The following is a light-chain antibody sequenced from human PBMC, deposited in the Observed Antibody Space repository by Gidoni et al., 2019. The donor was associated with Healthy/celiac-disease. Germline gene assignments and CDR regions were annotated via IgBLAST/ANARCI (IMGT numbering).Light chain of an antibody. CDR1: QSNSSY. CDR2: TAS. J-gene: IGKJ2*01. Sequence: DIQMTQSPSSLSASVGDRVTITCRASQSNSSYLNWYQQKPGKAPKLLIYTASSLQSGVPSRFRVSGTGTDIDFTISSLRPEDVETDYCQRSYSTPPMYTFGQGTKLEIK. CDR3: QRSYSTPPMYT. V-gene: IGKV1-39*01.